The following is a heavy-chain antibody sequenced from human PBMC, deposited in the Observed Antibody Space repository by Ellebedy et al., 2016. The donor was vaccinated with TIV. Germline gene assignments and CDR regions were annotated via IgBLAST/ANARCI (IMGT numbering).Heavy chain of an antibody. CDR2: ISSDGSNK. CDR3: ARGGSSGSSDY. V-gene: IGHV3-30*03. J-gene: IGHJ4*02. Sequence: GGSLRLXXVASGFTFRSHGIYWVRQAPGKGSEWVAVISSDGSNKYYADSVKGRFTISRDNSKNTLYLQMNSLRTDDMAVYYCARGGSSGSSDYWGQGTLVTASS. D-gene: IGHD3-10*01. CDR1: GFTFRSHG.